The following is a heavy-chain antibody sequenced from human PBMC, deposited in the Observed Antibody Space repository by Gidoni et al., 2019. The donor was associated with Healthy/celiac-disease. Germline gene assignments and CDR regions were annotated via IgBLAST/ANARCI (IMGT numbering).Heavy chain of an antibody. V-gene: IGHV3-30-3*01. CDR3: ARDSGSYQSNIDY. D-gene: IGHD1-26*01. Sequence: QVQLVESGGGVVQPGRSLRLPCAASGFTFSSYAMHWVRQAPGKGLEWVAVISYDGSNKYYADSVKGRFTISRDNSKNTLYLQMNSLRAEDTAVYYCARDSGSYQSNIDYWGQGTLVTVSS. J-gene: IGHJ4*02. CDR1: GFTFSSYA. CDR2: ISYDGSNK.